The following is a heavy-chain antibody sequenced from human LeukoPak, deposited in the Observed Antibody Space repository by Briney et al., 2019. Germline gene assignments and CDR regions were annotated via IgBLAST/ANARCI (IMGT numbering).Heavy chain of an antibody. Sequence: SQTLSLTCAISGDSVSSNSVTWNWIRQSPSRGLEWLGRTYYRSTWYNDYAVSVRGRITVNPDTSKNQFSLHLNSVTPEDTAVYYCARRLTQYDCFDPWGQGILITVSS. J-gene: IGHJ5*02. V-gene: IGHV6-1*01. CDR1: GDSVSSNSVT. D-gene: IGHD2-2*01. CDR3: ARRLTQYDCFDP. CDR2: TYYRSTWYN.